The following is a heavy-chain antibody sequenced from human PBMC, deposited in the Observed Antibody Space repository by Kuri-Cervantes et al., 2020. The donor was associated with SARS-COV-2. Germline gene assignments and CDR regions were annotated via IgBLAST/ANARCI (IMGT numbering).Heavy chain of an antibody. CDR3: ATQGGSGYYGAFDI. CDR1: GGTFSSYA. V-gene: IGHV1-69*06. CDR2: IVPIFGTA. J-gene: IGHJ3*02. D-gene: IGHD3-3*01. Sequence: SVKVSCKASGGTFSSYAISWVRQAPGQGLEWMGGIVPIFGTANYAQKFQGRVTMTEDTSTDTAYMELSSLRSEDTAVYYCATQGGSGYYGAFDIWGQGTMVTVSS.